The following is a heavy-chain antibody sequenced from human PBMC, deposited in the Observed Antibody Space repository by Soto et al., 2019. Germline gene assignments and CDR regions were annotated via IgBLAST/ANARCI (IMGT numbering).Heavy chain of an antibody. CDR2: ISHDGIT. CDR1: GGSFNGFY. J-gene: IGHJ4*02. V-gene: IGHV4-34*01. D-gene: IGHD4-4*01. CDR3: ASRPAIYTNYLADY. Sequence: QLQLQQWGAGLLKPSETLSLTCAVYGGSFNGFYWTWIRRSPGKGLEWIGEISHDGITNYNSSLKSRLNISVDTPKNQFSLRLNFVTAADTAVYYCASRPAIYTNYLADYRGQGTLVIVSS.